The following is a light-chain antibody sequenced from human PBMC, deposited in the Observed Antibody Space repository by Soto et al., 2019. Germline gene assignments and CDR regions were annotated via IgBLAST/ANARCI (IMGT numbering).Light chain of an antibody. CDR2: GAS. V-gene: IGKV3-15*01. Sequence: EIVMTQSPATLSVSPGERATLSCRASQSVSSNLAWYQQKPGQAPRLLIYGASTRATGIPATFSGSGSGTDFTLTISSLQSEDFAVYYCPQYNNLLSFGGGTKVEIK. CDR3: PQYNNLLS. CDR1: QSVSSN. J-gene: IGKJ4*01.